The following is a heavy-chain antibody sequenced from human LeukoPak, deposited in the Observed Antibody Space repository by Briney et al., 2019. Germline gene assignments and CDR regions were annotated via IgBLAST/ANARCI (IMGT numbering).Heavy chain of an antibody. CDR2: IRHDGNHK. D-gene: IGHD6-13*01. V-gene: IGHV3-30*02. J-gene: IGHJ2*01. CDR1: GFTFSSYG. Sequence: GGSLRLSCAASGFTFSSYGMHWVRQAPGMALEWVAFIRHDGNHKYYADSVKGRFTISRDGSKNAVHLQMDSLRADDTAVYYCASAPGIAAVGLWYFDLWGRGTLVSVSS. CDR3: ASAPGIAAVGLWYFDL.